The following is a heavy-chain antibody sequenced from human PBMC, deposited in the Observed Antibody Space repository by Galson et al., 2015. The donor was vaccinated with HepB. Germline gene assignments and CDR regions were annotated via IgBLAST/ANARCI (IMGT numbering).Heavy chain of an antibody. CDR1: GGSINSGLHY. J-gene: IGHJ5*02. Sequence: SETLSLTCSVSGGSINSGLHYWDWFRQPPGKGLEWIGSIYYNGHTWYNLSLKSRVTISVDTSNNQFSLKLTSVTAADTAIYYCARQMRGYYRTPPDPWGQGTLVTVSS. CDR3: ARQMRGYYRTPPDP. V-gene: IGHV4-39*01. CDR2: IYYNGHT. D-gene: IGHD3-22*01.